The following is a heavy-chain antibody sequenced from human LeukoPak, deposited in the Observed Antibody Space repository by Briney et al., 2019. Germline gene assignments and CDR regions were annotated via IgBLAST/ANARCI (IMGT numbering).Heavy chain of an antibody. J-gene: IGHJ6*02. CDR3: ARDEPVNYYYYYGMDV. CDR1: GFTFSSYS. CDR2: ISSSSSYI. V-gene: IGHV3-21*01. Sequence: GGSLRLSCAASGFTFSSYSMNWVRQAPGKGLEWVSSISSSSSYIYYADSVKGLFTISRDNAKNSLYLQMNSLRAEDTAVYYCARDEPVNYYYYYGMDVWGQGTTVTVSS.